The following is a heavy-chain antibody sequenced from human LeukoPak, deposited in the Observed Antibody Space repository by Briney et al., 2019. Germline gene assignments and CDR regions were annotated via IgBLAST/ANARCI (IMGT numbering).Heavy chain of an antibody. V-gene: IGHV4-39*07. J-gene: IGHJ4*02. CDR2: IYYSGST. Sequence: SETLSLTCTVSGGSISSSSYYWGWIRQPPGKGLEWIGSIYYSGSTYYNPSLKSRVTISVDTSKNQFSLKLSSVTAADTAVYYCAREYSYGSSYFDYWGQGTLVTVSS. CDR1: GGSISSSSYY. D-gene: IGHD5-18*01. CDR3: AREYSYGSSYFDY.